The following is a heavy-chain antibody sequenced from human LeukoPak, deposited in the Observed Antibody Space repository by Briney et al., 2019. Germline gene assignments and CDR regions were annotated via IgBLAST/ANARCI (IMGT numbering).Heavy chain of an antibody. CDR3: ARGELAVAGTELDY. CDR1: GFTFSSYN. V-gene: IGHV3-21*01. CDR2: ISSSSSYI. Sequence: GGSLRLSCAASGFTFSSYNMNWVRQAPGKGLEWVSSISSSSSYIYYADSVKGRFTISRDNAKNSLFLQMNSLRAEDTGVYYCARGELAVAGTELDYWGQGTLVTVSS. J-gene: IGHJ4*02. D-gene: IGHD6-19*01.